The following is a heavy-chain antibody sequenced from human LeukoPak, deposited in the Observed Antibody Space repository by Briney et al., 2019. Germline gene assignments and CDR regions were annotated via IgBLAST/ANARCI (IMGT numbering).Heavy chain of an antibody. CDR2: INHSGST. D-gene: IGHD3-10*01. J-gene: IGHJ4*02. V-gene: IGHV4-34*01. Sequence: PSETLSLTCAVYGGSFSGYYWSWIRQPPGKGLEWIGEINHSGSTNYNPSLKSRVTISVDTSKNQFSLKLSSVTAADTAVYYCARAIVRRFGLKYYFDYWGQGTLVTVSS. CDR1: GGSFSGYY. CDR3: ARAIVRRFGLKYYFDY.